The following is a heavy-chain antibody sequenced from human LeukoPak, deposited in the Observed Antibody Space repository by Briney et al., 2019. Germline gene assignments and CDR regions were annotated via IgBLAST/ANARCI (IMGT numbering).Heavy chain of an antibody. V-gene: IGHV3-53*01. CDR2: IYSAGST. D-gene: IGHD3-10*01. Sequence: PGGSLRLSCAASELTVSTNYMSWVRQAPGKGLEWVSVIYSAGSTYYADPVKGRFTISKDNSKNTLYLEVISLTAEDTAVYYCAKDDAWLRFGEWSQGTLVTVSS. J-gene: IGHJ4*02. CDR1: ELTVSTNY. CDR3: AKDDAWLRFGE.